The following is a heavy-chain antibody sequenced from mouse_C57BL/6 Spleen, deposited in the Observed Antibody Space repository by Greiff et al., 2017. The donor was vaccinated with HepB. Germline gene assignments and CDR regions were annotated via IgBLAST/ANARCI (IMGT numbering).Heavy chain of an antibody. CDR3: ARCYKRDAMDY. D-gene: IGHD1-3*01. CDR2: IDPPYSNT. CDR1: GSPFTTYW. J-gene: IGHJ4*01. Sequence: VQLQQSGAELVKPGASVKLSCKASGSPFTTYWSQWVKRRPGQGLEWIGEIDPPYSNTNYIQKFKGKATLTVDTSSSTAYMQLSSLTSEDSAVYYCARCYKRDAMDYWGQGTSVTVSS. V-gene: IGHV1-50*01.